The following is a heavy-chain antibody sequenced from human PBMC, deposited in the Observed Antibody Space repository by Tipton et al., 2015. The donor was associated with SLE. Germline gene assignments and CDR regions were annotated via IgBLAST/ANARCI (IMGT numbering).Heavy chain of an antibody. CDR3: AGRSWYLFDY. CDR2: INHSGST. J-gene: IGHJ4*02. Sequence: TLSLTCAVYGGSFSGYYWSWIRQPPGKGLEWIGEINHSGSTNYNPSLKSRVTISVDTSKNQFSLRLSSVPAADTAVYYCAGRSWYLFDYWGQGTLVTVSS. V-gene: IGHV4-34*01. CDR1: GGSFSGYY. D-gene: IGHD6-13*01.